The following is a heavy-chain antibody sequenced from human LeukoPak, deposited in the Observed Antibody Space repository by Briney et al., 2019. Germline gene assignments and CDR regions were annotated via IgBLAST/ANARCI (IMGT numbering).Heavy chain of an antibody. CDR1: GGTFSSYA. CDR3: ARVSAVVPAAIIYYGMDV. Sequence: EASVKVSCKASGGTFSSYAISRVRQAPGQGLEWMGRIIPILGIANYAQKFQGRVTITADKSTSTAYMELSSLRSEDTAVYYCARVSAVVPAAIIYYGMDVWGQGTTVTVSS. D-gene: IGHD2-2*01. J-gene: IGHJ6*02. CDR2: IIPILGIA. V-gene: IGHV1-69*04.